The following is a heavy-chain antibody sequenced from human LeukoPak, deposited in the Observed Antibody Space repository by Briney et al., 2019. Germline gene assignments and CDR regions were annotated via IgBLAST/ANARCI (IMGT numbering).Heavy chain of an antibody. D-gene: IGHD1-26*01. Sequence: GGSLRLSCAASGFTFNTYTMNWVRQAPGKGLEWVSSITASSTAIYSADSVKGRFTISRDNAKNSLYLQMNSLRAEDTALYYCARDNRKTGIVGATHVSYNYYYYYMDVWGKGTTVTVSS. V-gene: IGHV3-21*04. CDR2: ITASSTAI. CDR1: GFTFNTYT. CDR3: ARDNRKTGIVGATHVSYNYYYYYMDV. J-gene: IGHJ6*03.